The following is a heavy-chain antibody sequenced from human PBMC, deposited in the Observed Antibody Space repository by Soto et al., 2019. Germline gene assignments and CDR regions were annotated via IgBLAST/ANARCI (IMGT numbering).Heavy chain of an antibody. V-gene: IGHV3-23*01. CDR3: AKDVASVLPYYFDY. CDR2: IGGSGGST. Sequence: EVQLLESGGGLVQPGESLRLSCAASGLTFSRYAKSWVRQAPGKGLEWVSAIGGSGGSTYYADSVKGRFTISRDNSKNTLYLQMNSLRDEDTALYFCAKDVASVLPYYFDYWGQGTLVTVSS. D-gene: IGHD5-12*01. CDR1: GLTFSRYA. J-gene: IGHJ4*02.